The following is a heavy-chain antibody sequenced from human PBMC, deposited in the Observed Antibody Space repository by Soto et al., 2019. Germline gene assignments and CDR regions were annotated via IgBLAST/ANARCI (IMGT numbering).Heavy chain of an antibody. Sequence: QVHLVESGGGVVQPGKSLRISCAASGFSFRDFAMHWFRKAPGKGLEWLATIRRDGSYENYGDSVKGRFTISRDNFKNTIYLQMDSLRVEDTALYYCVREGPRKIVGAIDYWGQGTLVTVSS. J-gene: IGHJ4*02. D-gene: IGHD1-26*01. CDR1: GFSFRDFA. V-gene: IGHV3-33*01. CDR3: VREGPRKIVGAIDY. CDR2: IRRDGSYE.